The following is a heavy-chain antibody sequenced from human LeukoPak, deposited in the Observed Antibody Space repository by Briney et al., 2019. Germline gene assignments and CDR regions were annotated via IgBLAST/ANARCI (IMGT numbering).Heavy chain of an antibody. D-gene: IGHD6-6*01. V-gene: IGHV3-21*04. J-gene: IGHJ6*03. Sequence: PGGSLRLSCAASEFTFSSYSMNRVRQAPGRGLEWVSSISSTSIYIYYADSVKGRFTISRDNAKNSLYLQMNSLRAEDTALYYCAKGAAQYYYYMDVWGKGTTVTVSS. CDR1: EFTFSSYS. CDR2: ISSTSIYI. CDR3: AKGAAQYYYYMDV.